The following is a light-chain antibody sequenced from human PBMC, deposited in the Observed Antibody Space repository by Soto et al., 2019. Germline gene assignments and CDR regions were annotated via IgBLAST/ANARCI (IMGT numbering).Light chain of an antibody. CDR2: GAS. V-gene: IGKV3-15*01. CDR3: HQYNNRLT. CDR1: QSVSTN. Sequence: VMTQSPATLSVSPGERATLSCRASQSVSTNLAWYQQKPGQAPRLLIYGASTRATGIPARFSGSGSGTELTLTIRSLQSEDFEVYYCHQYNNRLTFGGGTKVEIK. J-gene: IGKJ4*01.